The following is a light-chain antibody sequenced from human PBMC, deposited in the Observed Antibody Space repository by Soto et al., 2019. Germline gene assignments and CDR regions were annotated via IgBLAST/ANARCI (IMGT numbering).Light chain of an antibody. CDR1: SSDVGGYNF. Sequence: QSALTQPRSVSGSPGQSVTISCTGTSSDVGGYNFVSWYQQHSGTAHKLMVYDVSKRPSGVPDRFSGSKSGNTASLTISGLQAEDEAYYYCGSYAGGYTWVFGGGTKLTVL. CDR3: GSYAGGYTWV. V-gene: IGLV2-11*01. J-gene: IGLJ2*01. CDR2: DVS.